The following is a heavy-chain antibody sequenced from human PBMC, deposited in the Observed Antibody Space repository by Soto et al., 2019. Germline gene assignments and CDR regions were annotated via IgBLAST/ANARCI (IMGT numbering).Heavy chain of an antibody. V-gene: IGHV4-34*01. Sequence: QVQLQQWGAGLLKASETLSLTCAVVGDSLRGQSWNWIRQSPGKGLEWIGELDLSGGTNYNPYLKSRAIISEDTSKKQFSMTLASVTDADTAIYYCAREDSYGWSGESLDVWGQGTTVTVSS. D-gene: IGHD6-19*01. J-gene: IGHJ6*02. CDR1: GDSLRGQS. CDR3: AREDSYGWSGESLDV. CDR2: LDLSGGT.